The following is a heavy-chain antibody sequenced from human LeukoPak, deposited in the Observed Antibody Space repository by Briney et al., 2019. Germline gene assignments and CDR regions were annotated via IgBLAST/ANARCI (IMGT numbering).Heavy chain of an antibody. CDR1: GGTFSSYA. D-gene: IGHD5-18*01. CDR2: IIPIFCTA. CDR3: ATEGGLPSQLWID. J-gene: IGHJ4*02. V-gene: IGHV1-69*13. Sequence: SVKVSCKASGGTFSSYAISWVRQAPGQGLEWMGGIIPIFCTANYAQKFQGRVTITADESTSTAYMELSSLRSEDTAVYYCATEGGLPSQLWIDWGQGTLVTVSS.